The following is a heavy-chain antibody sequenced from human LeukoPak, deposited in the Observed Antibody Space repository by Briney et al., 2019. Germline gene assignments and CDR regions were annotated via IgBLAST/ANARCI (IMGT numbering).Heavy chain of an antibody. Sequence: GASVKVSCKASGYTFTSYDINWVRQATGQGLEWMGWMNPNSGNTGYAQKFQGRVTMTRNNSISTAYMELNSLRSEDTAVYYCGRGLVLRYDPWGQGTLVTVSS. J-gene: IGHJ5*02. D-gene: IGHD6-13*01. CDR3: GRGLVLRYDP. CDR1: GYTFTSYD. CDR2: MNPNSGNT. V-gene: IGHV1-8*01.